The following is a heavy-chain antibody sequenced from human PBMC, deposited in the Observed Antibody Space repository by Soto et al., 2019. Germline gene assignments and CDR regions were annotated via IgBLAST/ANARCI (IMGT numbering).Heavy chain of an antibody. D-gene: IGHD3-22*01. J-gene: IGHJ4*02. CDR2: ISYDGSNK. Sequence: SLRLSCADSGFTFSNYGMHWVRKAPGKGLECLSAISYDGSNKYFSVSVEGRFTISIDNSKRMVYLHINSLRAEDTAFYYCAKDTYYYDSSGYYVFDYWGQGALVTVSS. V-gene: IGHV3-30*18. CDR1: GFTFSNYG. CDR3: AKDTYYYDSSGYYVFDY.